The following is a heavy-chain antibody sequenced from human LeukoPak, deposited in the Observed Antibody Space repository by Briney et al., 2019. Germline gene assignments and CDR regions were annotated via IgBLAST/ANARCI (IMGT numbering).Heavy chain of an antibody. V-gene: IGHV4-4*02. CDR3: ASHIVGATPLFDY. J-gene: IGHJ4*02. D-gene: IGHD1-26*01. Sequence: TSGTLSLTCAVSGGSISSSNWWSWVRQPPGKGLEWIGEIYHSGSTNYNPSLKSRVTISVDTSKNQFSLKLSSVTAADTAVYYCASHIVGATPLFDYWGQGTLVTVSS. CDR2: IYHSGST. CDR1: GGSISSSNW.